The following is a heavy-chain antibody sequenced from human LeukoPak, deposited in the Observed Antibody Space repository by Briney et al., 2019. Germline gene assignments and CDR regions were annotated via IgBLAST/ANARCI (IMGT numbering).Heavy chain of an antibody. CDR1: GYSFTSYW. V-gene: IGHV5-10-1*01. Sequence: GESLKISCKGSGYSFTSYWISWVRQVPGKGLEWMGRIDPSDSYTNYSPSFQGHVTISADKSITTAYLQWSSLKASHTAMYYCARHIVAAGTGLLGGIDYWGQGTLVTVSS. CDR3: ARHIVAAGTGLLGGIDY. CDR2: IDPSDSYT. D-gene: IGHD6-13*01. J-gene: IGHJ4*02.